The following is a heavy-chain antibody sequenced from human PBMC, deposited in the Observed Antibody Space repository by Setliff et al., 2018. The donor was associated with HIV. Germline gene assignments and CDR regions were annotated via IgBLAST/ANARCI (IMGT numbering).Heavy chain of an antibody. CDR2: INPNSGAT. J-gene: IGHJ5*02. V-gene: IGHV1-2*02. CDR3: ALASIVSTARWNH. CDR1: GYTLNAYY. Sequence: ASVKVSCKVSGYTLNAYYLHWVRRAPGQGLEWMGWINPNSGATKYAQNFQGRVTMTRDTSISTAYMDLSSLTSDDTAVYYCALASIVSTARWNHWGRGTLVTVSS. D-gene: IGHD1-26*01.